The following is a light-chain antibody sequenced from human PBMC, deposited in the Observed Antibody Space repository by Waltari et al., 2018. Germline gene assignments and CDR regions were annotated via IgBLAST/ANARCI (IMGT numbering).Light chain of an antibody. Sequence: EIVMTQSPATLSVSPWERATLYCRASQSVSSNIAWYQQKPGQAPRLLIYGASTRATGIPARFSGSGSGTEFTLNISSLQSEDFAVYYCQQYNNWPPLFGGGTKVEIK. CDR3: QQYNNWPPL. J-gene: IGKJ4*01. CDR1: QSVSSN. V-gene: IGKV3-15*01. CDR2: GAS.